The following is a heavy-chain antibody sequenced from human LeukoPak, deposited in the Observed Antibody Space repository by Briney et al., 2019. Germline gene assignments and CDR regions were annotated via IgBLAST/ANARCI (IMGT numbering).Heavy chain of an antibody. CDR2: IWDDGNNK. D-gene: IGHD3-10*01. V-gene: IGHV3-33*01. CDR1: GFSFSNHG. CDR3: ARDSYQDYYGRFDP. J-gene: IGHJ5*02. Sequence: GGSLRLSCAASGFSFSNHGMHWVRQAPGKRLEWVAVIWDDGNNKRYANSVNGRFTISRDNSENTLYLQMNGLTTEDTAMYYCARDSYQDYYGRFDPWGQGTLVIVSS.